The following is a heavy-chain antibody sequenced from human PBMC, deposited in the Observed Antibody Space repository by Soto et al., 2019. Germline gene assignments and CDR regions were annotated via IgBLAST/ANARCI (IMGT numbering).Heavy chain of an antibody. J-gene: IGHJ4*02. Sequence: GGSLRLSCAASGFTFSSYAMSWVRQAPGKGLEWVSAISSSGTTIYYADSVKGRFTISRDNARNSLYLQMNSLRAEDTAVYYCARGSGTYYEEFDYWGQGTLVTVSS. CDR3: ARGSGTYYEEFDY. CDR2: ISSSGTTI. D-gene: IGHD3-10*01. CDR1: GFTFSSYA. V-gene: IGHV3-48*03.